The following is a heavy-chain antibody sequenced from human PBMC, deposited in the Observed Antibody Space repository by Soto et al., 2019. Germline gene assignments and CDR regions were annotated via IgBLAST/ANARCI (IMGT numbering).Heavy chain of an antibody. CDR2: ISYEGSNT. J-gene: IGHJ6*02. V-gene: IGHV3-30-3*01. D-gene: IGHD1-1*01. Sequence: TGGSLRLSCVASGFTFDTYGIHWVRQAPGKGLQWVALISYEGSNTYYADSVRGRFTISRDNSKNTLYLQMNTLRPEDTGLYYCXRVTPGNNLYYFSGLDFWGQGTSVTVSS. CDR3: XRVTPGNNLYYFSGLDF. CDR1: GFTFDTYG.